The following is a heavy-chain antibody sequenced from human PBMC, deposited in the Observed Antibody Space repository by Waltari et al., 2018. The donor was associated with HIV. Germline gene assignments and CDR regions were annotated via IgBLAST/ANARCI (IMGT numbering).Heavy chain of an antibody. CDR3: ARGRDGYNATLDY. D-gene: IGHD5-12*01. J-gene: IGHJ4*02. CDR1: GGSFSGYY. CDR2: INHSGST. V-gene: IGHV4-34*01. Sequence: QVQLQQWGAGLLKPSETLSLTCAVYGGSFSGYYWSWIRQPPGKGLEWIGEINHSGSTNYNPSLKRRVTISVDTSKNQFSLKLSSVTAADTAVYYCARGRDGYNATLDYWGQGTLVTVSS.